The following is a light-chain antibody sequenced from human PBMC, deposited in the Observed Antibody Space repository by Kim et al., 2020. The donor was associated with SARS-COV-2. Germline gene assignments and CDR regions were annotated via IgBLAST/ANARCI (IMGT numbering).Light chain of an antibody. CDR2: EDN. V-gene: IGLV6-57*01. Sequence: GKTVTISCTSSSGSSASYYVQWYQQRPGSSPTTVIYEDNHRPSGVPERFSGSIDSATNSASLTVSGLKTEDEADYYCQSYDTSNVVFGGGTQLTVL. J-gene: IGLJ2*01. CDR1: SGSSASYY. CDR3: QSYDTSNVV.